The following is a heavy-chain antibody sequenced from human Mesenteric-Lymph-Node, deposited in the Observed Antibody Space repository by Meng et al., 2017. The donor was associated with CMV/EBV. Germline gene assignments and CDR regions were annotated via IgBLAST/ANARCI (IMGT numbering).Heavy chain of an antibody. J-gene: IGHJ5*02. CDR3: AKDQPSSSLDP. V-gene: IGHV3-33*06. D-gene: IGHD6-6*01. CDR2: IWKDGSNK. CDR1: GFKFSSYG. Sequence: CASSGFKFSSYGMRWVRQEAGKGLEWVAVIWKDGSNKYYADSVKGRFTISRDNSKNTLYLQMNSLSAEDTAVYYCAKDQPSSSLDPWGQGTLVTVSS.